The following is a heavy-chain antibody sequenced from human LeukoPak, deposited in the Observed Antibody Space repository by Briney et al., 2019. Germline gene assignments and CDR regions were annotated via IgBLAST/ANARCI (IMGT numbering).Heavy chain of an antibody. D-gene: IGHD2-2*01. CDR1: GGSISSSIYY. CDR3: TYLAPYCSSTSCYDLSDV. Sequence: SQTLSLTCTVSGGSISSSIYYWGWIRQPPGKGLEWIGSIYYSGSTYYNPSLKSRVTISVDTSKNQFSLKLSSVTAADTAVYYCTYLAPYCSSTSCYDLSDVWGQGTTVTVSS. CDR2: IYYSGST. J-gene: IGHJ6*02. V-gene: IGHV4-39*01.